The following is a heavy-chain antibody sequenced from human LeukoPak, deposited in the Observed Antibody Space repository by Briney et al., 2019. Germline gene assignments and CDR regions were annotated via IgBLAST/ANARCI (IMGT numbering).Heavy chain of an antibody. CDR3: ARNLVAGGGYYYGMDG. Sequence: GESLKISWKGSGYSFTSYWIGWVRQMPGKGLEWMGIIYPGYSDTRYSPSFQGQVTISADKSISTAYLQWSSLKASDTAVYYCARNLVAGGGYYYGMDGWGQGTTVTVSS. CDR1: GYSFTSYW. J-gene: IGHJ6*02. D-gene: IGHD6-6*01. CDR2: IYPGYSDT. V-gene: IGHV5-51*01.